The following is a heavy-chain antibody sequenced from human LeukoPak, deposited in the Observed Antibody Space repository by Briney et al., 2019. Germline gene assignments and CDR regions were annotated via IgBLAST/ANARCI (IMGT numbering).Heavy chain of an antibody. Sequence: GGSLRLSCAASGFTFSSYGMHWVRQAPGKGLEWVAVIRYDGSNKYYADSVKGRFTISRDNSKNTLYLQMNSLRAEDTAVYYCARDRLPGIAAARGWFDPWGQGTLVTVSS. CDR1: GFTFSSYG. CDR2: IRYDGSNK. J-gene: IGHJ5*02. D-gene: IGHD6-13*01. CDR3: ARDRLPGIAAARGWFDP. V-gene: IGHV3-33*01.